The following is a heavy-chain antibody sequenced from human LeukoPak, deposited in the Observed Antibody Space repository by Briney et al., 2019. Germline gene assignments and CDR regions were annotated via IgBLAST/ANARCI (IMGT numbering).Heavy chain of an antibody. D-gene: IGHD2-21*02. CDR3: ATRDCGGDCYTFDY. CDR2: IYHSGST. V-gene: IGHV4-38-2*02. Sequence: SETLSLTCTVPGYSISSGYYWGWIRQPPGKGLEWIGSIYHSGSTYYNPSLKSRVTISVDTSKNHFSLKLSSVTAADTAVYYCATRDCGGDCYTFDYWGQGTLVTVSS. CDR1: GYSISSGYY. J-gene: IGHJ4*02.